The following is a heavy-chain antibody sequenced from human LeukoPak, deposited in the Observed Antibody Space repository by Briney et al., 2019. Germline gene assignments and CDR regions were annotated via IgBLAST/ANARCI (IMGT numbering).Heavy chain of an antibody. V-gene: IGHV3-30*03. CDR2: ISYDGSNK. D-gene: IGHD3-10*01. Sequence: GGSLRLSCAASGFTFSSYGMHWVRQAPGKGLEWVAVISYDGSNKYYADSVKGRFTISRDNSKNTLYLQMNSLRAEDTAVYYCAALRLLWFGEEAFDIWGQGTMVTVSS. J-gene: IGHJ3*02. CDR1: GFTFSSYG. CDR3: AALRLLWFGEEAFDI.